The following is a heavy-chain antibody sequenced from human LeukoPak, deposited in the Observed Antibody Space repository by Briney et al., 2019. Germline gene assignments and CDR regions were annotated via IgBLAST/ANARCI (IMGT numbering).Heavy chain of an antibody. CDR3: GRLDGLILYYHYMDV. CDR1: GGSISSYY. Sequence: PSETLSLTCTVSGGSISSYYWSWIRQPPGKGLEWIGYIYYSGSTNYNPSLKSRVTISVDTSKNQFSLNLSSVTAADTAVYYCGRLDGLILYYHYMDVWGKGTTVTVSS. J-gene: IGHJ6*03. V-gene: IGHV4-59*01. D-gene: IGHD1-1*01. CDR2: IYYSGST.